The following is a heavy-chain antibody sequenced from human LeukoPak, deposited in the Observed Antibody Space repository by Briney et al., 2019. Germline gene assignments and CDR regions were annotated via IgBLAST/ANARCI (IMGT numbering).Heavy chain of an antibody. V-gene: IGHV4-4*07. Sequence: SETLSLTCTVSRGSTSTYYWSWIRQPAGKGLEWIGRIYTSGSTNYNPSLKSRVTISVDTSKNQFSLKLSSVTAADTAVYYCVGGSYYPLYFDYWGQGTLVTVSS. CDR1: RGSTSTYY. CDR3: VGGSYYPLYFDY. D-gene: IGHD1-26*01. J-gene: IGHJ4*02. CDR2: IYTSGST.